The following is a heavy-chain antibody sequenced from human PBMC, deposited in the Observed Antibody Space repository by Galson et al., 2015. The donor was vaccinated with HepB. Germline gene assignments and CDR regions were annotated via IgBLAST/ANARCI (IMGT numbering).Heavy chain of an antibody. CDR2: INAGSGNT. D-gene: IGHD3-10*01. Sequence: SVKVSCKASGYTFTSYAMHWVRQAPGQRLEWMGWINAGSGNTKYSQKFQGRVTITRDTSASTAYMELSSLRSEDTAVYYCARVVGHYYGSGSYYSFDYWGQGTLVTVSS. CDR3: ARVVGHYYGSGSYYSFDY. J-gene: IGHJ4*02. V-gene: IGHV1-3*01. CDR1: GYTFTSYA.